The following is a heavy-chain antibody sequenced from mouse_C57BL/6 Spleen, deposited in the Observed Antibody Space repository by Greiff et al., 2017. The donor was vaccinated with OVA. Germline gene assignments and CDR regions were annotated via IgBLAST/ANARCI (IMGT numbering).Heavy chain of an antibody. CDR1: GYTFTSYW. Sequence: QVQLQQPGAELVKPGASVKMSCKASGYTFTSYWITWVKQRPGQGLEWIGDIYPGSGSTNYNEKFKSKATLTVDTSSSTAYMQLSSLTSEDAAVYYCARGRAYYGSSLGYWGQGTTLTVSS. J-gene: IGHJ2*01. D-gene: IGHD1-1*01. CDR3: ARGRAYYGSSLGY. CDR2: IYPGSGST. V-gene: IGHV1-55*01.